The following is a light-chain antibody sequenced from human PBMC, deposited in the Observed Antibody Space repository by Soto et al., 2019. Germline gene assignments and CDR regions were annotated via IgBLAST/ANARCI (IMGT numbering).Light chain of an antibody. CDR3: QQYGSSPWT. CDR2: GAS. Sequence: EIVLTQSPGTLSLSPGERATLSCRASQSVSSSYLAWYQQKPGQAPRLLLYGASSRATGIPDRFSGSGSVPDFTRTISRLEPEDFAVYYCQQYGSSPWTFGQGTNVQI. J-gene: IGKJ1*01. V-gene: IGKV3-20*01. CDR1: QSVSSSY.